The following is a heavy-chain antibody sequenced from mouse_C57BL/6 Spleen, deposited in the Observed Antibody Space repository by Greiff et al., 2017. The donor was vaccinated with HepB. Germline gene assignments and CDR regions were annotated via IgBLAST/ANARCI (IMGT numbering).Heavy chain of an antibody. D-gene: IGHD1-1*01. J-gene: IGHJ3*01. CDR1: GFTFNTYA. V-gene: IGHV10-3*01. Sequence: EVQRVESGGGLVQPKGSLKLSCAASGFTFNTYAMRWVRQAPGKGLEWVARIRSKSSNYATYYADSVKDRFTISRDDSQSMLYLQMNNLKTEDTAMYYGVREGYYYGSSSPAWFAYWGQGTLVTVSA. CDR2: IRSKSSNYAT. CDR3: VREGYYYGSSSPAWFAY.